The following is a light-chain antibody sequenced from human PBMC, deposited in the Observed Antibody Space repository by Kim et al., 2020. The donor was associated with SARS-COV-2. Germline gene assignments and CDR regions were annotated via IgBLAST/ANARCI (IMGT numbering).Light chain of an antibody. Sequence: EIVLTQSPATLSLSPGERATLSCRASQSVSSYLAWYQQKPGQAPRLLIYDASNRATGIPARFSGSGSGTDFTLTISSLEPADFAVYYCQQRSNWPPFTFGGGTKVDIK. CDR2: DAS. J-gene: IGKJ4*01. V-gene: IGKV3-11*01. CDR1: QSVSSY. CDR3: QQRSNWPPFT.